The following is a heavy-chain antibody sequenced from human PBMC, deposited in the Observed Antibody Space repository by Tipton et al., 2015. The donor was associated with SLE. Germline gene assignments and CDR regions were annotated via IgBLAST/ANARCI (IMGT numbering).Heavy chain of an antibody. V-gene: IGHV4-38-2*02. CDR1: GYSISTGYY. CDR2: IHHSGST. J-gene: IGHJ4*02. D-gene: IGHD2-8*02. CDR3: ARDTDFDY. Sequence: TLSLTCAVSGYSISTGYYWGWIRQPPGKGLEWIGTIHHSGSTYYNPSLKSRLTISVDTSKNQFSLKLSSVTAADTAVYYCARDTDFDYWGQGTLVTVSS.